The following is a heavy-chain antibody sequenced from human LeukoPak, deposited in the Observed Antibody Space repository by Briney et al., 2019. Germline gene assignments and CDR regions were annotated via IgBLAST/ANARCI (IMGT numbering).Heavy chain of an antibody. CDR2: LSGSGGST. J-gene: IGHJ4*02. Sequence: PGGSLRLSCAVSGITLSNYGMTWVRQAPGKGLEWVAGLSGSGGSTNYADSMKGRFTISRDNAKNTLYLQMNSLRAEDTAVYFCAKRGVVIRVILVGFHKEAYYFDSWGQGVLVTVSS. V-gene: IGHV3-23*01. CDR3: AKRGVVIRVILVGFHKEAYYFDS. D-gene: IGHD3-22*01. CDR1: GITLSNYG.